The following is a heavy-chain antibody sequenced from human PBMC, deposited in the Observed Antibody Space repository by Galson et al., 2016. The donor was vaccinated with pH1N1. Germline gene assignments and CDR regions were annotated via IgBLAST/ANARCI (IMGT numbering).Heavy chain of an antibody. CDR2: ISLIFGTT. J-gene: IGHJ4*02. V-gene: IGHV1-69*05. CDR1: GVVFHSYV. Sequence: SVKVSCKASGVVFHSYVISWVRQVPGHGLEWMGEISLIFGTTKYSQKFQGRITMTRDTPTNSVYMELSSLTSDDTAVYYCARRYYFDYWGQGTLITVSP. CDR3: ARRYYFDY.